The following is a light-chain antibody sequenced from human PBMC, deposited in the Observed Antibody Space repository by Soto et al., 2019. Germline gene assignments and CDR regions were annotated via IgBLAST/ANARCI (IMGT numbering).Light chain of an antibody. Sequence: EIVLTQSPATLSLSPGERATLSCRASQSVSGYLAWYQQKPGQAPRLLIYDASSRAKGIPARFTGSGSGTDFSLTISSLEPEDFATYYCQQYNSLYTFGQGTKLEIK. CDR1: QSVSGY. V-gene: IGKV3-11*01. CDR3: QQYNSLYT. CDR2: DAS. J-gene: IGKJ2*01.